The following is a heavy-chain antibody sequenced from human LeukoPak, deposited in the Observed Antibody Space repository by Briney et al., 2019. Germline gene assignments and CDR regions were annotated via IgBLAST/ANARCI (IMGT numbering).Heavy chain of an antibody. CDR3: AKGEGEAQQLDDFDY. Sequence: PSGTLSLTCAVSGGSISSSNWWSWVRQPPGKGLEWIGEIYHSGSTNYNPSLKSRVTISVDTSKNQFSLKLSSVTAADTAVYYCAKGEGEAQQLDDFDYWGQGTLVTVSS. D-gene: IGHD6-13*01. J-gene: IGHJ4*02. V-gene: IGHV4-4*02. CDR1: GGSISSSNW. CDR2: IYHSGST.